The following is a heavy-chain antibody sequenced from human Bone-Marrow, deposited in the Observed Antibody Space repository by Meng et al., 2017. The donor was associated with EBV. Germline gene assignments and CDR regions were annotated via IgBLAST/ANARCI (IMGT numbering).Heavy chain of an antibody. CDR2: ISYDGSNK. V-gene: IGHV3-30*18. D-gene: IGHD4-23*01. J-gene: IGHJ4*02. Sequence: LVQLGAEGRTPGPPRNVSCRASGYPLSSLGMHWFRQAPGKGLEWVAVISYDGSNKYYADSVKGRFTISRDNSKNTLYLQMNSLRAEDTAVYYCAKDPRRIYGGPPDYWGQGTLVTVSS. CDR1: GYPLSSLG. CDR3: AKDPRRIYGGPPDY.